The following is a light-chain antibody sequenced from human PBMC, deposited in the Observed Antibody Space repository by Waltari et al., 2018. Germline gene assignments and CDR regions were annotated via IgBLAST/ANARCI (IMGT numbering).Light chain of an antibody. Sequence: DIQMTQSHSSLSASVGDRVSITCRASQSISSYLNWYQQKPGKAPKLLIYAASSLQSGVPSRFSGSGSGTDFTLTISSLQPEDFATYYCQQSYSTLSFTFGPGTKVDIK. J-gene: IGKJ3*01. CDR2: AAS. V-gene: IGKV1-39*01. CDR1: QSISSY. CDR3: QQSYSTLSFT.